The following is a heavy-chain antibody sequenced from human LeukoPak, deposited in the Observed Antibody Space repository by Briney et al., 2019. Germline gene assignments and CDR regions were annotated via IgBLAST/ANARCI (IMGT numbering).Heavy chain of an antibody. D-gene: IGHD2-21*01. CDR2: IIPIFGTA. Sequence: GSSVKVSCKASGGTFSSYAISWVRQAPGQGLEWMGGIIPIFGTASYAQKFQGRVTITADESTSTAYMELSSLRSEDTAVYYCARAAYCGGDCYTFDYWGQGTLVTVSS. CDR3: ARAAYCGGDCYTFDY. CDR1: GGTFSSYA. J-gene: IGHJ4*02. V-gene: IGHV1-69*01.